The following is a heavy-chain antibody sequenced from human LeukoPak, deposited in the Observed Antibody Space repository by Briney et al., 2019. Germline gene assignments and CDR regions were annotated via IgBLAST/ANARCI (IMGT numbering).Heavy chain of an antibody. D-gene: IGHD4-17*01. CDR2: IRYDGSNK. V-gene: IGHV3-30*02. CDR3: AKPTVTTGGPNWFDP. Sequence: PGGSLRLSCAASGFTFSSYGMHWVRQAPGKGLEWVAFIRYDGSNKYYADSVKGRFTISRDNSKNTLCLQMNSLRAEDTAVYYCAKPTVTTGGPNWFDPWGQGTLVTVSS. J-gene: IGHJ5*02. CDR1: GFTFSSYG.